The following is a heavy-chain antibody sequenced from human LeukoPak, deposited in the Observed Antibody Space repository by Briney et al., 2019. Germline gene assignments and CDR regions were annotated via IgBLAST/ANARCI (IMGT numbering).Heavy chain of an antibody. CDR2: IYYSGST. CDR3: ARGSYSSGLNWFDP. J-gene: IGHJ5*02. D-gene: IGHD6-19*01. Sequence: SETLSLTCTVSGGSISSYHWSWIRQPPGKGLEWIGYIYYSGSTNYNPSLKSRVTISVDTSKNQFSLKLSSVTAADTAVYYCARGSYSSGLNWFDPWGQGTLVTVSS. CDR1: GGSISSYH. V-gene: IGHV4-59*01.